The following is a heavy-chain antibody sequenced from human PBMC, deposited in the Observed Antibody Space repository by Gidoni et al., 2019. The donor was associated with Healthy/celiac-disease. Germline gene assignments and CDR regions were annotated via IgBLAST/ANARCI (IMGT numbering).Heavy chain of an antibody. J-gene: IGHJ4*02. D-gene: IGHD4-17*01. CDR2: INPSGGST. CDR1: GYTCTNDY. CDR3: ARVTTGWSVRTYGEKYLAY. V-gene: IGHV1-46*01. Sequence: QVQLVQYGAEVKKPGASVKVSCKASGYTCTNDYLHWVRQAPGQGLEWMGIINPSGGSTSYAQKFQGSLTMPLDTSTITVYMELSSLRSDDTAVYYCARVTTGWSVRTYGEKYLAYWGQGTLVTVSS.